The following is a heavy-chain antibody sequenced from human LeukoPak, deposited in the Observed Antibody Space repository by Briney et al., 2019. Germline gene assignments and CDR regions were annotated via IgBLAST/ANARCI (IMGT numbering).Heavy chain of an antibody. CDR3: AQDHSGPKT. V-gene: IGHV3-30*18. D-gene: IGHD1-26*01. Sequence: RTGGSLRLSCAASGFTFSNAWMNWVRQAPGKGLEWVAVISYDGSNKYYADSVKGRFTISRDNSKNTLYLQMNSLRVEDTAVYYCAQDHSGPKTWGQGTLVTVSS. CDR2: ISYDGSNK. J-gene: IGHJ5*02. CDR1: GFTFSNAW.